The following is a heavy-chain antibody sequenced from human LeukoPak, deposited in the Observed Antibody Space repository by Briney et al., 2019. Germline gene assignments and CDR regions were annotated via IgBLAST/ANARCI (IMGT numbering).Heavy chain of an antibody. D-gene: IGHD6-13*01. CDR2: IYYSGST. CDR3: ASFPLAAAGMGSDAFDI. J-gene: IGHJ3*02. CDR1: GGSISSSSYY. Sequence: SETLSLTCTVSGGSISSSSYYWGWIRQPPGKGLEWSGSIYYSGSTYYNPSLKSRVTISVDTSKNQFSLKLSSVTAADTAVYYCASFPLAAAGMGSDAFDIWGQGTMVTVSS. V-gene: IGHV4-39*07.